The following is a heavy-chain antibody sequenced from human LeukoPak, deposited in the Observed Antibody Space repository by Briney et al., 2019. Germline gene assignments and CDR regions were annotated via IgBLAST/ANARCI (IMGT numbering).Heavy chain of an antibody. CDR3: ASVNDSSGYIDY. J-gene: IGHJ4*02. D-gene: IGHD3-22*01. CDR2: IIPIFGTA. Sequence: GASVKVSCKASGGTFSSYAISWVRQAPGQGLEWMGGIIPIFGTANYAQKFQGRVTITADESTSTAYMELSSLRSEDTAVYYCASVNDSSGYIDYWGQGTLVTVSS. V-gene: IGHV1-69*01. CDR1: GGTFSSYA.